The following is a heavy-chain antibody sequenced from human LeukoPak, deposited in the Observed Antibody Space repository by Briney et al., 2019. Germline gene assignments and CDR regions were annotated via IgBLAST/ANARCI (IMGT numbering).Heavy chain of an antibody. Sequence: ASVKVSCKVSGYTLTELSMHWVRQAPGKGLEWMGGFDPEDGETIYAQKFQGRVTMNEDTSTDTAYMELSSLRSEDTAVYYCATVRYSYGQTYYYYYMDVWGKGTTVTISS. D-gene: IGHD5-18*01. CDR1: GYTLTELS. CDR2: FDPEDGET. V-gene: IGHV1-24*01. J-gene: IGHJ6*03. CDR3: ATVRYSYGQTYYYYYMDV.